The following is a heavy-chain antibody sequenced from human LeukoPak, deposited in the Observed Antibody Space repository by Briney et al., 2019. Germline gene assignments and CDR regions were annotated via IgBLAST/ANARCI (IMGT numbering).Heavy chain of an antibody. CDR2: IKSKTDGGTT. J-gene: IGHJ6*03. V-gene: IGHV3-15*01. CDR3: TSNSLMITFGGVIVMPYYYFYMDV. D-gene: IGHD3-16*02. Sequence: PGGSLRLSCAASGFTFSNAWMSWVRQAPGKGLEWVGRIKSKTDGGTTDYAAPVKGRFTISRDDSKNTLYLQMNSLKTEDTAVYYCTSNSLMITFGGVIVMPYYYFYMDVWGKGTTVTISS. CDR1: GFTFSNAW.